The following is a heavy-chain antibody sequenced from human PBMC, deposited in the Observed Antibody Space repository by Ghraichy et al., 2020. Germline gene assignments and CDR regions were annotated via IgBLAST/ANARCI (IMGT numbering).Heavy chain of an antibody. V-gene: IGHV5-51*06. CDR1: GYSFTSYW. Sequence: GGSLRLSCKGSGYSFTSYWIGWVRQMPGKGLEWMGIIYPGDSDTRYSPSFQGQVTISADKSISTAYLQWSSLKASDTAMYYCARTHMVRGVISHYYYYGMDVWGQGTTVTVSS. CDR2: IYPGDSDT. J-gene: IGHJ6*02. D-gene: IGHD3-10*01. CDR3: ARTHMVRGVISHYYYYGMDV.